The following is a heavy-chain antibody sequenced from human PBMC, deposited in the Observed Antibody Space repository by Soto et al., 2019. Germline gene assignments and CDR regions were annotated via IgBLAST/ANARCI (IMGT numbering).Heavy chain of an antibody. J-gene: IGHJ3*02. V-gene: IGHV4-59*01. CDR3: ARPESRSALDAFDI. Sequence: PSETLSLTCAVSGGSITSYYWSWLRQPPGKGLEWIGYIYYSGSINYNPSLKSRVTISVDTSKNQFSLKLTSVTAADTAVYYCARPESRSALDAFDIWGQGTMVTVSS. CDR2: IYYSGSI. CDR1: GGSITSYY.